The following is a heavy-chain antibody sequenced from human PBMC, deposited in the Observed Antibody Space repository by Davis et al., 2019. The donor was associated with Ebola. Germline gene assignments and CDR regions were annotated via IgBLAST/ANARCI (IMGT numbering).Heavy chain of an antibody. D-gene: IGHD2-2*01. V-gene: IGHV1-69*13. CDR2: IIPIFGTA. Sequence: AASVKASCKASGGTFSSYAISWVRQAPGQGLEWMGGIIPIFGTANYAQKFQGRVTITADESTSTAYMELSSLRSEDTAVYYCARAEDCSSTSCYLGGWFDPWGQGTLVTVSS. J-gene: IGHJ5*02. CDR3: ARAEDCSSTSCYLGGWFDP. CDR1: GGTFSSYA.